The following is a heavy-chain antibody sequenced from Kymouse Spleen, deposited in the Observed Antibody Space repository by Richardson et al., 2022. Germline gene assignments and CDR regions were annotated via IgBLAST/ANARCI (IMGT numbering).Heavy chain of an antibody. CDR1: GYTFTSYA. Sequence: QVQLVQSGAEVKKPGASVKVSCKASGYTFTSYAMHWVRQAPGQRLEWMGWINAGNGNTKYSQKFQGRVTITRDTSASTAYMELSSLRSEDTAVYYCARQEVVLMVYAPFDYWGQGTLVTVSS. D-gene: IGHD2-8*01. V-gene: IGHV1-3*01. CDR3: ARQEVVLMVYAPFDY. CDR2: INAGNGNT. J-gene: IGHJ4*02.